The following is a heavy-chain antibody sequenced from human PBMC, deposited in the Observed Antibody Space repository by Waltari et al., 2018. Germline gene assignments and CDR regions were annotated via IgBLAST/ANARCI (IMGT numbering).Heavy chain of an antibody. CDR2: IYYSWST. J-gene: IGHJ4*02. D-gene: IGHD6-6*01. V-gene: IGHV4-39*01. CDR1: GGSISSSSYY. Sequence: QLQLQESGPGLVKPSETLSLTCTVSGGSISSSSYYWGWIRQPPGKGLEGIGSIYYSWSTYYKPTLKSRVTISGDTSKNQFVLKLSSETAADTAVYYWAGLAYSSSLDWGQGTLVTVSS. CDR3: AGLAYSSSLD.